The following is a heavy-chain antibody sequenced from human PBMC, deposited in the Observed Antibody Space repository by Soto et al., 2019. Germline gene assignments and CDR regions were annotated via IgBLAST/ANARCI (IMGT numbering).Heavy chain of an antibody. J-gene: IGHJ4*02. CDR3: AIAVAGTVFDF. Sequence: EVQLVESGGGLVQPGGSLRLSCAVSGFTFSTYWIHWVRQAPGKGLVWVSRINSDGSSTNYADSVKGRFTISRDNAKNTLYRQMNSLRAEDTAVYYCAIAVAGTVFDFWGQGTLVTVSS. V-gene: IGHV3-74*01. CDR2: INSDGSST. CDR1: GFTFSTYW. D-gene: IGHD6-19*01.